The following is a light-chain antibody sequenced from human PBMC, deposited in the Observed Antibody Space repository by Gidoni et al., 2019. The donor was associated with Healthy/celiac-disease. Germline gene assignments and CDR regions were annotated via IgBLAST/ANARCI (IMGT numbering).Light chain of an antibody. Sequence: DIVMTHSPDSLAGSLGGRATINCKSSQSVLYSSNNKNYLAWYQQKPGQPPKLLIYWASTRESGVPDRFSGSGSGTDFTLTISSLQAEDVAVYYCQQYYSTRTFGQGTKVEIK. J-gene: IGKJ1*01. CDR1: QSVLYSSNNKNY. CDR3: QQYYSTRT. CDR2: WAS. V-gene: IGKV4-1*01.